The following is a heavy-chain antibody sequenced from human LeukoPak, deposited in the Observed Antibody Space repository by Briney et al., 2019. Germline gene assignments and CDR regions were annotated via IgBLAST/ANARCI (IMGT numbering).Heavy chain of an antibody. Sequence: ASVTVSCKASGYTFTSYYMHWVRQAPGQGLEWMGWINPNSGGTNYALKFQGKVTMTRDTSISTVYMELSRLRSDDTAVYYCARNYGDYNYYYYMDVWGKGTTVTISS. CDR2: INPNSGGT. J-gene: IGHJ6*03. CDR1: GYTFTSYY. V-gene: IGHV1-2*02. D-gene: IGHD2-21*02. CDR3: ARNYGDYNYYYYMDV.